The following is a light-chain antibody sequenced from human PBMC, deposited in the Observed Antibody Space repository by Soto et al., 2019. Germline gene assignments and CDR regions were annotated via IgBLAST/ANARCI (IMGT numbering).Light chain of an antibody. CDR2: GAS. Sequence: LTQSPVAVSLSPGDSATPLCRASQLVSSRALAWYQQKPGQAPRLLIYGASTRATGIPDRFSGSGSGAEFTLTITTLQPEDFAVYFCQQYGSSPITFGQGTILAIK. J-gene: IGKJ5*01. CDR1: QLVSSRA. V-gene: IGKV3-20*01. CDR3: QQYGSSPIT.